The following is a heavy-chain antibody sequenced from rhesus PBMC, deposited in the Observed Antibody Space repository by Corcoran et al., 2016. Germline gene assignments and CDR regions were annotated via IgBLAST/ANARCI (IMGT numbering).Heavy chain of an antibody. CDR3: ARGRYSGSWNPFDY. J-gene: IGHJ4*01. V-gene: IGHV4-173*01. Sequence: QLQLQESGPGLVKPSETLSLTCAVSGGSISSNYLSWIRQPRGKGLVWIGRISGSGGSTDYNPPLKSRLTISTDTSKNQFSLKLSSVTAADTAVYYCARGRYSGSWNPFDYWGQGVLVTVSS. CDR1: GGSISSNY. CDR2: ISGSGGST. D-gene: IGHD6-25*01.